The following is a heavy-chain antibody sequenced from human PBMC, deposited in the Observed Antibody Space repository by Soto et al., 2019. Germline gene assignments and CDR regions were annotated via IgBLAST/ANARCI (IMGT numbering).Heavy chain of an antibody. CDR2: INPNSGGT. J-gene: IGHJ1*01. CDR1: GYTFTGYY. CDR3: ARAYAMAARRLEYFQH. Sequence: ASVKVSCKASGYTFTGYYMHWVRQAPGQGLEWMGWINPNSGGTNYAQKFQGRVTMTRDTSISTAYMELSRLRSDDTAVYYCARAYAMAARRLEYFQHWGQGTLVTVSS. V-gene: IGHV1-2*02. D-gene: IGHD6-6*01.